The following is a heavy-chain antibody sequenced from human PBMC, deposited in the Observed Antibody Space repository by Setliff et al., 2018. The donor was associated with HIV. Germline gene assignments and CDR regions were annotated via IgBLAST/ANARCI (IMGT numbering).Heavy chain of an antibody. V-gene: IGHV4-34*01. CDR1: GGSFSGYY. CDR3: ARGTAYYNFWSGYSQDYYYYMDV. CDR2: INHSGST. Sequence: LSLTCAVYGGSFSGYYWSWIRQSPGKGLEWIGEINHSGSTKYNPSLKSRVTISVDTSKNQFSLKLSPVTAADTAVYYCARGTAYYNFWSGYSQDYYYYMDVWGKGTTVTVS. D-gene: IGHD3-3*01. J-gene: IGHJ6*03.